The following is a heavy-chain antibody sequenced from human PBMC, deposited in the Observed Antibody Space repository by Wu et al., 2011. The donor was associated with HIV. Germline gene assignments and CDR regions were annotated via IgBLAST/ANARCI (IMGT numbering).Heavy chain of an antibody. Sequence: QVQLMQSGAEVRKPGASVKVSCKASGYTFTAYYIHWVRQAPGQGLEWMGWINPNSGGTNYSQKFQGRVTMTRDTSMSTAYMELSSLTSDDTAVYYCAKVLTGDSDDAFDIWGQGTMVTVSS. V-gene: IGHV1-2*02. J-gene: IGHJ3*02. CDR3: AKVLTGDSDDAFDI. CDR2: INPNSGGT. D-gene: IGHD7-27*01. CDR1: GYTFTAYY.